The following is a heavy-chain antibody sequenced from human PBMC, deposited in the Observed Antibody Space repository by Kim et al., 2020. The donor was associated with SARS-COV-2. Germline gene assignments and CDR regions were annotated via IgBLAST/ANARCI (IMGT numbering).Heavy chain of an antibody. D-gene: IGHD6-19*01. CDR3: ARLWGEWLAYFDY. CDR1: GFTFSSYW. Sequence: GGSLRLSCAASGFTFSSYWMSWVRQAPGKGLEWVANIKQDGSEKYYVDSVKGRFTISRDNAKNSLYLQMNSLRAEDTAVYYCARLWGEWLAYFDYWGQGTLVTVSS. V-gene: IGHV3-7*03. CDR2: IKQDGSEK. J-gene: IGHJ4*02.